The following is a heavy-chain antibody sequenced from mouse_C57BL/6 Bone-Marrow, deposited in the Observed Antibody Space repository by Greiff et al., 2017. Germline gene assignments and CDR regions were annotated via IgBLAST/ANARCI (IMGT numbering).Heavy chain of an antibody. J-gene: IGHJ4*01. V-gene: IGHV1-58*01. CDR1: GYTFTSYG. D-gene: IGHD2-2*01. CDR3: ANLLWVRRGGYYAMDY. Sequence: DVQLQESGAELVRPGSSVKMSCKTSGYTFTSYGINWVKQRPGQGLEWIGYIYIGNGYTEYNEKFKGKATLTSDTSSSTAYMQLSSLTSEDSAIYFCANLLWVRRGGYYAMDYWGQGTSVTVSS. CDR2: IYIGNGYT.